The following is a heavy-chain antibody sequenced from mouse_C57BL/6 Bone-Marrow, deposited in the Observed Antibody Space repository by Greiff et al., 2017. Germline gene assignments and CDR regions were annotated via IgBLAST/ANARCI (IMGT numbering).Heavy chain of an antibody. Sequence: VQLQQSGAELVRPGASVKLSCTASGFNIKDDYMHWVKQRPEQGLEWIGWIDPENGDTEYASKFQGKATITADTSANTAYLQLSSLTSEDTAVYYCTTTYDYDDEFAYWGQGTLVTVSA. CDR2: IDPENGDT. V-gene: IGHV14-4*01. CDR3: TTTYDYDDEFAY. J-gene: IGHJ3*01. CDR1: GFNIKDDY. D-gene: IGHD2-4*01.